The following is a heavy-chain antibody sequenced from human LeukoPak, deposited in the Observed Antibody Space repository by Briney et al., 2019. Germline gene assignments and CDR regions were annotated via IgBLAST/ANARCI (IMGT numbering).Heavy chain of an antibody. J-gene: IGHJ5*02. CDR2: IYYSGST. V-gene: IGHV4-30-4*08. Sequence: SETLSLTCTVSGGSISSGDYYWSWIRQPPGKGLEWIGYIYYSGSTYYNPSLKSRVNISVDTSKNQFSLKLSSVTAADTAVYYCARVLFLEWAINWFDPWGQGTLVTVSS. CDR1: GGSISSGDYY. CDR3: ARVLFLEWAINWFDP. D-gene: IGHD3-3*01.